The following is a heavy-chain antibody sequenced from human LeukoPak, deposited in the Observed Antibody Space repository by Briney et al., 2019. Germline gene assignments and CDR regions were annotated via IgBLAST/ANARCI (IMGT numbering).Heavy chain of an antibody. J-gene: IGHJ3*01. D-gene: IGHD6-13*01. Sequence: PGGSLRLSCAASGFTFSSYAMHWVRQAPGKGLEGVAVISYDGGNKYYADSVKGRFTISRDNSKNTLYLQMKSLRAEDTAVYYCAKGTGYSSSWYRDALDVWGQGTMVTVSS. CDR1: GFTFSSYA. V-gene: IGHV3-30-3*01. CDR3: AKGTGYSSSWYRDALDV. CDR2: ISYDGGNK.